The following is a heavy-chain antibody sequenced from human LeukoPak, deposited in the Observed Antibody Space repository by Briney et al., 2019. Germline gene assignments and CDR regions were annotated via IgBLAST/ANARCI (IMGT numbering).Heavy chain of an antibody. V-gene: IGHV3-73*01. D-gene: IGHD3-10*01. Sequence: GRFTISRDDSKNTAYLQMNSLKTEDTAVYYCTGWVGELSRDYWGQGTLVTVSS. CDR3: TGWVGELSRDY. J-gene: IGHJ4*02.